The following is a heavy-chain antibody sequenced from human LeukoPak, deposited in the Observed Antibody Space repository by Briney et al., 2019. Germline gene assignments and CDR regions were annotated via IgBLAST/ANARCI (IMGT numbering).Heavy chain of an antibody. Sequence: GGSLRLSCAPSGFTFSSYAMSWVRQAPGKGLERGSAISGSGGSTYYADSVKGRFTISRDNSKNTLYLQMNSLRAEDTAVYYCAKALLDYGGNSDFDYWGQGTLVTVSS. J-gene: IGHJ4*02. CDR3: AKALLDYGGNSDFDY. D-gene: IGHD4-23*01. V-gene: IGHV3-23*01. CDR1: GFTFSSYA. CDR2: ISGSGGST.